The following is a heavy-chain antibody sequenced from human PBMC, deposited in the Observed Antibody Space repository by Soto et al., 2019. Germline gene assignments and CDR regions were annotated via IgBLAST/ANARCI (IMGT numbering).Heavy chain of an antibody. V-gene: IGHV1-2*02. Sequence: QVQLVQSGAEVKKPGASVKVSCKASGYTFTIYYMHSVRQAPGQGLEWMGWINPDSGGTKYAQKFQGGVTMTRDTSISTVYMELSRLRSDDTAVYYCAREIRSGYYKYWYFDLWGRGTLVTVSS. D-gene: IGHD3-3*01. CDR1: GYTFTIYY. CDR3: AREIRSGYYKYWYFDL. CDR2: INPDSGGT. J-gene: IGHJ2*01.